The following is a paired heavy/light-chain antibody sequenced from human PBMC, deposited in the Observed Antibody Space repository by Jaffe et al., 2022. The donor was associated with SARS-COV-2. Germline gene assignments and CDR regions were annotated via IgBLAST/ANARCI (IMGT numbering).Heavy chain of an antibody. J-gene: IGHJ5*02. V-gene: IGHV1-24*01. CDR2: FDPTKYKT. CDR1: GYTLGELA. Sequence: QVQMEQSGAEVKKPGASVMISCKVSGYTLGELAIHWVRQSPGKGLEWVGGFDPTKYKTVTAQKFQGRVTMTEDTISDTAYLELGSLRFEDTAVYYCASDPAGDIDAWGQGTLVTVSA. CDR3: ASDPAGDIDA.
Light chain of an antibody. J-gene: IGKJ2*01. CDR1: QDIGTS. V-gene: IGKV1-6*01. Sequence: AIEMTQSPSSLSASVGDRVTISCRANQDIGTSLNWYQQRPGKAPKLLIYSASILETDVPSRFTGSASGTDFTLTIDSLQAEDFATYHCLQVSFHPYTFGQGTKMETK. CDR3: LQVSFHPYT. CDR2: SAS.